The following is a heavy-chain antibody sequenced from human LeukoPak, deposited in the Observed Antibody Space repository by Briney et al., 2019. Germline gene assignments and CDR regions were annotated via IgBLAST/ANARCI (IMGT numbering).Heavy chain of an antibody. D-gene: IGHD7-27*01. J-gene: IGHJ4*02. CDR3: ARGTWGLDY. CDR2: ISYDGSNK. Sequence: GRSLRLSCAASGFTFSSYAMHWVRQAPGKGLEWVAVISYDGSNKYYADSVKGRFTISRDNSKNTLYLQMNSLRAEDTAVYYCARGTWGLDYWGQGTLVTVSS. V-gene: IGHV3-30-3*01. CDR1: GFTFSSYA.